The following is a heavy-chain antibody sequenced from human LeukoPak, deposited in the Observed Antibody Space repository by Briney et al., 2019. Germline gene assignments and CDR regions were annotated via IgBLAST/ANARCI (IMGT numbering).Heavy chain of an antibody. Sequence: GGSLRLSCAASGFTLSSYWMHWVRQAPGKGLVWVSRINSDGSSTSYADSVKGRFTISRDNSKNTLYMQMNSLRAEETAVYYCAKVRGLAVAGNNRRNYFDYWGQGTLVTVSS. D-gene: IGHD6-19*01. V-gene: IGHV3-74*01. CDR2: INSDGSST. J-gene: IGHJ4*02. CDR1: GFTLSSYW. CDR3: AKVRGLAVAGNNRRNYFDY.